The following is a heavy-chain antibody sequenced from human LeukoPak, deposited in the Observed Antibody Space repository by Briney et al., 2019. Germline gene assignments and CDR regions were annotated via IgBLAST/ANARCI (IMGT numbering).Heavy chain of an antibody. CDR1: GFTFSSYA. D-gene: IGHD5-24*01. Sequence: PGGSLRLSCAASGFTFSSYAMSWVRQAPGKGLEGVSAISGSGGSTYYADSVKGRFTISRDNSKNTLYLQMNSLRAEDTAVYYCAKGERWLQYPGIDYWGQGTLVTVSS. V-gene: IGHV3-23*01. J-gene: IGHJ4*02. CDR2: ISGSGGST. CDR3: AKGERWLQYPGIDY.